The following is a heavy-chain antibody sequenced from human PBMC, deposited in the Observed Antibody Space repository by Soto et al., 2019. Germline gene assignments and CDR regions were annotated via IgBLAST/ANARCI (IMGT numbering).Heavy chain of an antibody. D-gene: IGHD3-10*01. CDR3: ARVPLITMVDP. CDR2: IYYSGST. J-gene: IGHJ5*02. Sequence: PSETLSLTCTVSGGSISSGDYYWSWIRQPPGKGLEWIGYIYYSGSTYYNPSLKSRVTISVDTSKNQFSLKLSSVTAADTAVYYCARVPLITMVDPWGQGTLVTVSS. V-gene: IGHV4-30-4*01. CDR1: GGSISSGDYY.